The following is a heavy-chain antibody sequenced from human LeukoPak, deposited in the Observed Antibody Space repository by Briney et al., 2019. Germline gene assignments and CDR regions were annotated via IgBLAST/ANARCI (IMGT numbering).Heavy chain of an antibody. Sequence: SGGSLRLSCAASGFTFAASGFTLSSYAMSWVRQAPGKGLEWVSAISDSGDSTYYADSVKGRFSISRDNSKNTVFLQMNSLRAEDTAVYYCAKDSSGLSHIYMDVWGKGTTVTVSS. V-gene: IGHV3-23*01. CDR2: ISDSGDST. J-gene: IGHJ6*03. CDR1: GFTLSSYA. D-gene: IGHD6-19*01. CDR3: AKDSSGLSHIYMDV.